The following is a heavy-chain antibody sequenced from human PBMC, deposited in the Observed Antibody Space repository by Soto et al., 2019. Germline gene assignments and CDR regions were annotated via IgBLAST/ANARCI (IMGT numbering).Heavy chain of an antibody. CDR3: ARWAGDYIWGSHAPLDY. Sequence: GGSLRLSCAASGFTFSSYSMNWVRQAPGKGLEWVSSIGGSSTSIYYADSLKGRFTISRDNAKNSLYLQMNSLRAEDTAVYYCARWAGDYIWGSHAPLDYWGQGTLVTVSS. CDR1: GFTFSSYS. J-gene: IGHJ4*02. CDR2: IGGSSTSI. D-gene: IGHD3-16*01. V-gene: IGHV3-21*06.